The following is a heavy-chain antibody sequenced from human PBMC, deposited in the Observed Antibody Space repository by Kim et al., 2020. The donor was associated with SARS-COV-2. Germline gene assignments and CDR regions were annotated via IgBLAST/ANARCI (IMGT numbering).Heavy chain of an antibody. D-gene: IGHD3-22*01. V-gene: IGHV3-33*05. Sequence: GGSLRLSCAASGFTFSSYGMHWVRQAPGKGLEWVAVISYDGSNKYYADSVKGRFTISRDNSKNTLYLQMNSLRAEDTAVYYCARTGSYDSSGYYYYFDYWGQGTLVTVSS. CDR3: ARTGSYDSSGYYYYFDY. J-gene: IGHJ4*02. CDR1: GFTFSSYG. CDR2: ISYDGSNK.